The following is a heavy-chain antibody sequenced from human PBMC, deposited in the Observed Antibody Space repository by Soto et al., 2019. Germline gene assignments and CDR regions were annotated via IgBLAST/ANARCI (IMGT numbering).Heavy chain of an antibody. Sequence: PSETLSLTCAVYGGSFSNYYWSWIRQPPGKGLEWIGEINQSGITNYNPSLKSRVTISKDASKNQFSLKLSSVTAADTAVYYCARGNGIASRPADYWGQGTLVTVSS. CDR1: GGSFSNYY. V-gene: IGHV4-34*01. J-gene: IGHJ4*02. D-gene: IGHD6-13*01. CDR3: ARGNGIASRPADY. CDR2: INQSGIT.